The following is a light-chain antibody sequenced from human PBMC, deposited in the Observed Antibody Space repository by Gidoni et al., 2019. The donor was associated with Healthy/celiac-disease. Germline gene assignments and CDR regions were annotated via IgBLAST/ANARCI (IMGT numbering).Light chain of an antibody. V-gene: IGKV3-11*01. CDR1: QGVSSY. CDR3: QQRSNWPLT. J-gene: IGKJ4*01. CDR2: DAS. Sequence: DSGLTQYPATLSLSPGERATLACRASQGVSSYLAWYQQKPGQAPRLLIYDASNRATGIPARFSGSGSGTDFTLTISSLEPEDFAVYYCQQRSNWPLTFGGGTKVEIK.